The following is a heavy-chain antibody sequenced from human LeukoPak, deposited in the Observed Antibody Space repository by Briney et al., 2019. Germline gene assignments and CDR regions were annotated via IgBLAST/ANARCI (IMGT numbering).Heavy chain of an antibody. CDR3: ARDHAMAVAGLIDY. CDR1: GFTFSRYW. D-gene: IGHD6-19*01. CDR2: IKEDGSDK. J-gene: IGHJ4*02. Sequence: PGGSLRLSCAASGFTFSRYWMTWVRQAPGQGLEWLANIKEDGSDKYYVDSVEGRFTISRDNAKNSLYLQMNSLRAEDTAVYYCARDHAMAVAGLIDYWGQGTLVTVSS. V-gene: IGHV3-7*01.